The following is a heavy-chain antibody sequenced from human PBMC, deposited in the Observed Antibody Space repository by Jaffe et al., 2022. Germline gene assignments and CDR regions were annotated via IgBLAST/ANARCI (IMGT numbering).Heavy chain of an antibody. CDR1: GFTVSSNY. J-gene: IGHJ6*03. CDR3: AKYYYYYYMDV. Sequence: EVQLVESGGGLVQPGGSLRLSCAASGFTVSSNYMSWVRQAPGKGLEWVSVIYTAGSTYYADSVKGRFTISRDNSKNTLYLQMSSLRAEDTAVYYCAKYYYYYYMDVWGKGTTVTVSS. CDR2: IYTAGST. V-gene: IGHV3-66*02.